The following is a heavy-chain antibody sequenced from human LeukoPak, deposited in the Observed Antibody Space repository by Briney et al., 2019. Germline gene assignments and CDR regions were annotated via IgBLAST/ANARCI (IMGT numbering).Heavy chain of an antibody. Sequence: WVRQAPGKGLEWIGSIYYSGSTYYNPSLKSRVTISVDTSKNQFSLKLSSVTAADTAVYYCAREAGYCSGGSCYSYYYYYYMDVWGKGTTVTVSS. J-gene: IGHJ6*03. CDR2: IYYSGST. D-gene: IGHD2-15*01. V-gene: IGHV4-39*07. CDR3: AREAGYCSGGSCYSYYYYYYMDV.